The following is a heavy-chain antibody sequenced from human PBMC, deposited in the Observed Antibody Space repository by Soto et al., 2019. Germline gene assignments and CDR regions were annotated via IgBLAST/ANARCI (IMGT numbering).Heavy chain of an antibody. CDR1: GYTFTSYG. D-gene: IGHD2-15*01. V-gene: IGHV1-18*01. J-gene: IGHJ6*02. CDR3: ARDHFIGGGPTPLGMDV. CDR2: ISAYNGNT. Sequence: ASVKVSCKASGYTFTSYGISWVRQAPGQGLEWMGWISAYNGNTNYAQKLQGRVTMTTDTSTSTAYMELRSLRSDDTAVYYCARDHFIGGGPTPLGMDVWGQGTTVTVSS.